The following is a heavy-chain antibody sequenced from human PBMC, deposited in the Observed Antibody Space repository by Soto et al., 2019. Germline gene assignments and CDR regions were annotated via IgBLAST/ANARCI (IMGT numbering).Heavy chain of an antibody. CDR3: AWGDGGVQLWGKRIYYFDY. D-gene: IGHD2-8*02. V-gene: IGHV3-33*01. CDR1: GFTFSSYG. CDR2: IWYDGSNK. J-gene: IGHJ4*02. Sequence: QVQLVESGGGVVQPGRSLRLSCAASGFTFSSYGMHWVRQAPGKGLEWVAVIWYDGSNKYYADSVKGRFTISRDNSKNTLYLQMNSLRGEDTAVYYCAWGDGGVQLWGKRIYYFDYWGQGTLVTVSS.